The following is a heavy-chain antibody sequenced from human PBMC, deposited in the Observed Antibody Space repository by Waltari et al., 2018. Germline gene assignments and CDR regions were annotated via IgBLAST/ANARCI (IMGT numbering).Heavy chain of an antibody. CDR1: GFTFSTYW. CDR2: ISSSSDYI. V-gene: IGHV3-21*02. CDR3: ARPYSSSSNWYFDL. Sequence: EVQLVESGGGLVKPGGSLRLSCAASGFTFSTYWMNWVRQAPGKGLEWVSSISSSSDYIYYADSMKGRFTISRDNAKNSLFLQMNSLRAEDTAVYFCARPYSSSSNWYFDLWGRGTLVTVSS. J-gene: IGHJ2*01. D-gene: IGHD6-6*01.